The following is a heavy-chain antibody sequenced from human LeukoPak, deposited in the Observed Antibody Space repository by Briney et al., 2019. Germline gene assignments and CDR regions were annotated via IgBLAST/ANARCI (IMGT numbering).Heavy chain of an antibody. CDR1: GYSFTNYG. D-gene: IGHD3-22*01. CDR2: ISPYNGNP. CDR3: AKDGHRRFHYDNGAYRFDN. Sequence: ASVKVSCKTSGYSFTNYGIRWVRQAPGQGLDWMEWISPYNGNPHYAQKLQGRVHMSTDTSPSTVHMEPRRLKPYDPAVDYFAKDGHRRFHYDNGAYRFDNWGQGTLVTVSS. J-gene: IGHJ4*02. V-gene: IGHV1-18*01.